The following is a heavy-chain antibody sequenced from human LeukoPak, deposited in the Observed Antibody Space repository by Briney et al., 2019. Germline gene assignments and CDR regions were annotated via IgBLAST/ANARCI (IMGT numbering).Heavy chain of an antibody. D-gene: IGHD3-22*01. CDR2: ISYDGTNK. Sequence: GGSRRLSCAASGLTSSSNGLHGVGQAPGKGLTGGPVISYDGTNKYYADSMKGRFTISRDNSKNTLYLQTNSLRTEDTAVYYCARGFHYYDSSGPPDVWGQGTTVTVSS. V-gene: IGHV3-30*03. CDR1: GLTSSSNG. J-gene: IGHJ6*02. CDR3: ARGFHYYDSSGPPDV.